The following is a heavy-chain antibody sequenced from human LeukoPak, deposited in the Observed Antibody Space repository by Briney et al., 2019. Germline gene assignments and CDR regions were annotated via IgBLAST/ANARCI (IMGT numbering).Heavy chain of an antibody. CDR2: INHSGST. D-gene: IGHD5-12*01. CDR1: GGSFSGYY. V-gene: IGHV4-34*01. Sequence: SETLSLTCAVYGGSFSGYYWSWTRQPPGKGLEWIGEINHSGSTNYNPSLKSRVTISVDTSKNQFSLKLSSVTAADTAVYYCARFRGYDFCDYWGQGTLVTVSS. CDR3: ARFRGYDFCDY. J-gene: IGHJ4*02.